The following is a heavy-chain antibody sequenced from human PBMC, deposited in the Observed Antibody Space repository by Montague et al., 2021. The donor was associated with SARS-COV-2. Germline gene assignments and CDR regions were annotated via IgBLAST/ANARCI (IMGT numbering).Heavy chain of an antibody. J-gene: IGHJ6*02. CDR3: ARQDDNLTGYYYYGIDV. V-gene: IGHV4-39*01. Sequence: LVKPTQTLTLTCTFSGFSLNAPEVAVGWIRQPPGKGLEWIGSIYYSGSTYYNPSLKSRVTISVDTSKNQFSLKLSSVNAADTAVYYCARQDDNLTGYYYYGIDVWGQGTTVTVSS. CDR1: GFSLNAPEVA. CDR2: IYYSGST. D-gene: IGHD3-9*01.